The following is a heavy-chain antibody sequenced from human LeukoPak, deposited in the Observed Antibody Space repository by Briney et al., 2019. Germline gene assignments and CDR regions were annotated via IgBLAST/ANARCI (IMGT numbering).Heavy chain of an antibody. CDR2: IIPIFGTA. J-gene: IGHJ3*02. CDR3: ARDGGGWRGAFDI. Sequence: GASVKVSCKASRGTFSSYAISWVRQAPGQGLEWMGGIIPIFGTANYAQKFQGRVTITTDESTSTAYMELSSLRSEDTAVYYCARDGGGWRGAFDIWGQGTMVTVSS. CDR1: RGTFSSYA. D-gene: IGHD3-16*01. V-gene: IGHV1-69*05.